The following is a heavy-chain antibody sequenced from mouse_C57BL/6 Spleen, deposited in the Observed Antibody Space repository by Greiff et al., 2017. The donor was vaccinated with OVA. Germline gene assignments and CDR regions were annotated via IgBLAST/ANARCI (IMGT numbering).Heavy chain of an antibody. V-gene: IGHV1-42*01. J-gene: IGHJ3*01. CDR1: GYSFTGYY. CDR3: ARGVGNPWFAY. D-gene: IGHD2-1*01. CDR2: INPSTGGT. Sequence: VQLQQSGPELVKPGASVKISCKASGYSFTGYYMNWVKQSPEKSLEWIGEINPSTGGTTYNQKFKAKATLTVDKSSSTAYMQLKSLTSEDSAVYYGARGVGNPWFAYWGQGTLVTVSA.